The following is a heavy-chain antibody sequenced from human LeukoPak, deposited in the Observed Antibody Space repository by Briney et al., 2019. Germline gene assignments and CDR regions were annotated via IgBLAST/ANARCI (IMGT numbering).Heavy chain of an antibody. CDR1: GFTFSKYG. V-gene: IGHV3-33*07. CDR3: ARASNLAAGLLDY. D-gene: IGHD6-13*01. Sequence: GRSLKVYCETSGFTFSKYGLSWVRPAPAKGLEWVAVIWSDGTNDNYADSVKGRFTMSRDTSKNTLFLQMNSLRAEDTAVYYCARASNLAAGLLDYWGQGTLVTVSS. CDR2: IWSDGTND. J-gene: IGHJ4*02.